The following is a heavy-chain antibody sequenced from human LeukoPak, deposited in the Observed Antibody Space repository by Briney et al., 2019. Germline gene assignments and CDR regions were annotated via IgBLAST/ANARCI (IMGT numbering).Heavy chain of an antibody. J-gene: IGHJ4*02. CDR3: ARAYYYDSSSYYSPFVDY. V-gene: IGHV1-2*02. D-gene: IGHD3-22*01. CDR2: INPNSGGT. Sequence: ASVKVSCKASGYTFTGYYMHWVRQAPGQGLEWMGWINPNSGGTNYAQKFQGRVTMTRDTSISTAYMELSRLRSDDTAVYYCARAYYYDSSSYYSPFVDYWGQGTLVTVSS. CDR1: GYTFTGYY.